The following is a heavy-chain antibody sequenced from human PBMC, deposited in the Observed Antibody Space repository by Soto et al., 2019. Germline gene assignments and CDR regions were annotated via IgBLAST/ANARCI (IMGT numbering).Heavy chain of an antibody. D-gene: IGHD1-1*01. CDR3: ARTTYYFDY. V-gene: IGHV3-23*01. J-gene: IGHJ4*02. CDR1: GFSFSSYA. Sequence: GGSLRLSCAASGFSFSSYAMSWVRQAPGKGLEWVSGINGGGGSTCYADSMKGRFTISRDNAKNTLYLQMNSLRAEDTAVYYCARTTYYFDYWGQGALVTVSS. CDR2: INGGGGST.